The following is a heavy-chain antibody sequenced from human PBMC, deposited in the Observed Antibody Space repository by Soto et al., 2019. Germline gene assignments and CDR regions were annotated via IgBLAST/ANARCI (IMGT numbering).Heavy chain of an antibody. J-gene: IGHJ6*02. D-gene: IGHD5-12*01. CDR2: ISTYNGDT. CDR3: AREGVAPYYYYGMDV. Sequence: QVQLVQSGAEVKKPGASVKVSCKASGYTFTRSGISWVRQAPGQGLEWMGWISTYNGDTNYVQTFQGRVTMTTDTPTSTAYMELRSLRSDDTAVYYCAREGVAPYYYYGMDVWGQGTPVTVSS. CDR1: GYTFTRSG. V-gene: IGHV1-18*01.